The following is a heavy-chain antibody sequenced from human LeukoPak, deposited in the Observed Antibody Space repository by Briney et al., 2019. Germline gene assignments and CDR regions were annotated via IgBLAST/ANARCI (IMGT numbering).Heavy chain of an antibody. J-gene: IGHJ4*02. CDR3: AGGYSYGYWGNY. CDR1: GFTFSSYS. D-gene: IGHD5-18*01. CDR2: ISSSSSTI. Sequence: PGGSLRLSCAASGFTFSSYSMNWVRRAPGKGLEWVSYISSSSSTIYYADSVKGRFTISRDNAKNSLYLQMNSLRAEDTAVYYCAGGYSYGYWGNYWGQGTLVTVSS. V-gene: IGHV3-48*01.